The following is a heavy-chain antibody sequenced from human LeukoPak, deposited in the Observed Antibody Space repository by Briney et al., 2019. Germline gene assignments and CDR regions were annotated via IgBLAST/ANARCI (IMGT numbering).Heavy chain of an antibody. D-gene: IGHD3-22*01. CDR2: ISAYNGNT. CDR3: ARVRFPGEGYYYDSSGYYLDY. CDR1: GYTFTSYG. V-gene: IGHV1-18*01. J-gene: IGHJ4*02. Sequence: GASVKVSCKASGYTFTSYGISWVRQAPGQGLEWMGWISAYNGNTNYAQKLQGRVTMTTDTSTSTAYMELRSLRSDDTAVYYCARVRFPGEGYYYDSSGYYLDYWGQGTLVTVSS.